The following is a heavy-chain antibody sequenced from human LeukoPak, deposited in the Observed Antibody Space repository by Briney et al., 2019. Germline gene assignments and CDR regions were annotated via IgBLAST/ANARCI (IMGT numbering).Heavy chain of an antibody. CDR3: TSRKYYGSSGYDY. CDR2: IQSKPDGGTT. D-gene: IGHD3-22*01. Sequence: GGSLRLSCAASGFTFSNAWMSWVRQAPGKGLDWVGRIQSKPDGGTTDYAAPGKGRFTISRDDSTTTVYLQMNSLKTKETAVYYSTSRKYYGSSGYDYWGQGTVVTVSS. V-gene: IGHV3-15*01. J-gene: IGHJ4*02. CDR1: GFTFSNAW.